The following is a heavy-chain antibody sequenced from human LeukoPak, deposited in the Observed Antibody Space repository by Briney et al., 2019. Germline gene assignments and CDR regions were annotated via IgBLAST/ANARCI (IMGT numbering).Heavy chain of an antibody. CDR3: ARDKTGSYSVDY. J-gene: IGHJ4*02. CDR1: GFILSSYA. D-gene: IGHD1-26*01. CDR2: ISYDGSKK. Sequence: GRSLRLSCAASGFILSSYAIHWVRQAPGKGLEWVAVISYDGSKKYYADPVKGRFTISRDNSKSTLWLQMNSLRAEDTAVYHCARDKTGSYSVDYWGQGTLVSVSS. V-gene: IGHV3-30-3*01.